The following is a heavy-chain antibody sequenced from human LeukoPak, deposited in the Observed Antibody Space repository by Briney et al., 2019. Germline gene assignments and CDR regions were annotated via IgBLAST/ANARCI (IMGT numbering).Heavy chain of an antibody. CDR2: IYSDNT. Sequence: PGVSLRLSCTVCGFTVSSNSMSWVRQAPGKGLEWVTFIYSDNTLYSDSVKGRFTISRDNSKNTLYLQMNSLRAEDTAVYYCARRAVAYSHPYDYWGQGTLVTVSS. D-gene: IGHD3-16*01. CDR3: ARRAVAYSHPYDY. V-gene: IGHV3-53*01. J-gene: IGHJ4*02. CDR1: GFTVSSNS.